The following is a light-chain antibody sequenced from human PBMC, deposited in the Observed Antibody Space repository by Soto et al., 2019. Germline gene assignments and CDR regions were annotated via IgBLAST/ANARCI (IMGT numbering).Light chain of an antibody. V-gene: IGKV3-11*01. Sequence: VLIRSPATMYLSPWEREKIYCRASQSVSSYLAWYQQKPGQAPRLLIYDASNRATGIPARFSGSGSGTEFTLTISSLQPEDFATYYCQQSYSTPRSSGQRIKV. CDR2: DAS. J-gene: IGKJ1*01. CDR1: QSVSSY. CDR3: QQSYSTPRS.